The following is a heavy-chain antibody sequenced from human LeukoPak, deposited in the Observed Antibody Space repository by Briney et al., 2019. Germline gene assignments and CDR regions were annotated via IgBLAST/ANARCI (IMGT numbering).Heavy chain of an antibody. J-gene: IGHJ4*02. CDR3: ARVYCSSTSCPIDY. D-gene: IGHD2-2*01. V-gene: IGHV3-9*01. CDR2: ISWNSGSI. Sequence: GGSLRLSCAASGFTFDDYAMHWVRQAPGKSLEWVSGISWNSGSIGYADSVKGRFTISRDNAKNSLYLQMNSLRAEDTALYYCARVYCSSTSCPIDYWGQGTLVTVSS. CDR1: GFTFDDYA.